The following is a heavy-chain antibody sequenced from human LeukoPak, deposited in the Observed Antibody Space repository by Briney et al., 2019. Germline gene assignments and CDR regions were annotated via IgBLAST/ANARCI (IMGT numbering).Heavy chain of an antibody. D-gene: IGHD5-24*01. J-gene: IGHJ4*02. CDR2: ISSNSSHT. CDR1: GFTFSSYR. Sequence: PGGSLRLSCAASGFTFSSYRMNWVRQALGKGQEWVSLISSNSSHTYNADSVKGRFTISRDNAKNSLYLGMNSLRVEDTAVYYCARTRDGYNFGPFDCWGQGTLVTVSS. CDR3: ARTRDGYNFGPFDC. V-gene: IGHV3-21*01.